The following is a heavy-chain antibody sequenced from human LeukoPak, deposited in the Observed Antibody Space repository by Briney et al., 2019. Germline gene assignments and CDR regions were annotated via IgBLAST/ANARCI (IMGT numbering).Heavy chain of an antibody. CDR1: GFTFSDYY. D-gene: IGHD5-18*01. CDR2: ISSSGSTI. Sequence: NPGGSLRLSCAASGFTFSDYYMSWIRQAPGKGLEWVSYISSSGSTIYYADSVKGRFTISRDNAKNSLYLQMNSLRAEDTAVYYCASHAAMATVDYWGQGTLVTVSS. V-gene: IGHV3-11*04. J-gene: IGHJ4*02. CDR3: ASHAAMATVDY.